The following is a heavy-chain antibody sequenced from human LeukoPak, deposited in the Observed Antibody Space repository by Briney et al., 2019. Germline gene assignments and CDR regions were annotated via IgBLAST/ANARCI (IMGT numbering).Heavy chain of an antibody. CDR2: ISYSGSP. CDR1: GGSISGYY. V-gene: IGHV4-59*08. CDR3: ARRQDGHDY. J-gene: IGHJ4*02. Sequence: PSETLSLTCTVSGGSISGYYWTWIRRAPGKGLELIGYISYSGSPNYNPSFKSRVTISVDMSKNQFSLNLRAVTAADTAVYYCARRQDGHDYWGQGALVTVSS.